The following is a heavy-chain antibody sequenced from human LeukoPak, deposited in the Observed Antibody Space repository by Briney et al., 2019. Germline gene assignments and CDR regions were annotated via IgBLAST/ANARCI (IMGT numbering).Heavy chain of an antibody. V-gene: IGHV1-2*02. J-gene: IGHJ3*02. Sequence: WMGWINPNSGGTNYAQKFQGRVTMTRDTSISTAYMELSRLRSDDTAVYYCAQGITGAAFDIWGQGTMVTVSS. CDR3: AQGITGAAFDI. D-gene: IGHD7-27*01. CDR2: INPNSGGT.